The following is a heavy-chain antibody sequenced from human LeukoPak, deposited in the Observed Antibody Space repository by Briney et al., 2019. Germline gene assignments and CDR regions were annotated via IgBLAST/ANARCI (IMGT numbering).Heavy chain of an antibody. CDR1: GLTFSNYG. D-gene: IGHD5/OR15-5a*01. CDR3: ARDRSSRVYDF. J-gene: IGHJ4*02. V-gene: IGHV3-33*01. CDR2: IWYDGSRK. Sequence: GRSLRLSCVASGLTFSNYGMHWVRQAPGKGLEWVAVIWYDGSRKYYAGSVKGRFSISRDNSKNTLYLQMNSLRAEDTAVYYCARDRSSRVYDFWGQGILVTVPS.